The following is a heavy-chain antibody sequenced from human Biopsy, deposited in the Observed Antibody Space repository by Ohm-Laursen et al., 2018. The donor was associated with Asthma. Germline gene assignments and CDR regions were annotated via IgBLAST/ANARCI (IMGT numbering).Heavy chain of an antibody. CDR3: ARRGGVRRYFDY. Sequence: SQTLSLTCTVSGGSISSGAYYWSWVRQPPGKGLEWIGYIYYIGSTYYNPYLKSRVAISLDTSKSQFSLKLSSVTAADTAVYFCARRGGVRRYFDYWGQGTLVTVSS. V-gene: IGHV4-30-4*01. CDR2: IYYIGST. J-gene: IGHJ4*02. CDR1: GGSISSGAYY. D-gene: IGHD3-16*01.